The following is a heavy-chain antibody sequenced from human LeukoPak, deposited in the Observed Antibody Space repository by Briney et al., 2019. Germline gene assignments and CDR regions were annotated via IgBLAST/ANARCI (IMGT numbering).Heavy chain of an antibody. J-gene: IGHJ5*02. Sequence: ASVKVSCKASGYTFTGYYMHWVRQAPGQGLEWMGWINPNSGGTNYAQKFQGRVTMTRDTSVSTAYMELSRLRSDDTAVYYCARMVRGGNWFDPWGQGTLVTVSS. D-gene: IGHD3-10*01. CDR2: INPNSGGT. CDR1: GYTFTGYY. CDR3: ARMVRGGNWFDP. V-gene: IGHV1-2*02.